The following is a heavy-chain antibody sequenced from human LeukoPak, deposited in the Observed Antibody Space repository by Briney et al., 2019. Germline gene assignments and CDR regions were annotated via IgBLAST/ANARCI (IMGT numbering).Heavy chain of an antibody. CDR3: ARAPSLYGAFDI. V-gene: IGHV3-21*01. CDR1: GFTFSSYA. J-gene: IGHJ3*02. Sequence: PVGSLRLSCAASGFTFSSYAMTWVRPAPGKGLEWVSSISSSSSYIYYADSVKGRFTIYRDNAKNSLYLQMNSLRAEDTAVYYCARAPSLYGAFDIWGQGTMVTVSS. D-gene: IGHD3-16*02. CDR2: ISSSSSYI.